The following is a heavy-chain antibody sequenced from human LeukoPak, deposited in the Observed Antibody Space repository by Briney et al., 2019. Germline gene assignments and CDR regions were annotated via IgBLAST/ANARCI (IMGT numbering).Heavy chain of an antibody. CDR1: GFTFSSYA. D-gene: IGHD5-18*01. V-gene: IGHV3-7*03. CDR3: AKDPSYGYSWWFDY. J-gene: IGHJ4*02. CDR2: VKHDGSEK. Sequence: GGSARLSCAASGFTFSSYAMHWVRQAPGQGLEWVANVKHDGSEKYYVDSVKGRFTISRDNAKNSLYLQMNSLRDEDTAVYYCAKDPSYGYSWWFDYWGQGTLVTVSS.